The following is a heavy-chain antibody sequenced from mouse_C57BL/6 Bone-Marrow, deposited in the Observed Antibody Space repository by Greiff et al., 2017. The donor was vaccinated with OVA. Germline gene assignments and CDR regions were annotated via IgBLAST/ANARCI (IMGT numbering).Heavy chain of an antibody. CDR3: AREGIFTTVVAKAMDY. D-gene: IGHD1-1*01. CDR2: IYPGDGDT. V-gene: IGHV1-82*01. CDR1: GYAFSSSW. Sequence: VQLKESGPELVKPGASVKISCKASGYAFSSSWMNWVKQRPGKGLEWIGRIYPGDGDTNYNGKFKGKATLTADKSSSTAYMQLSSLTSEDSAVYFCAREGIFTTVVAKAMDYWGQGTSVTVSS. J-gene: IGHJ4*01.